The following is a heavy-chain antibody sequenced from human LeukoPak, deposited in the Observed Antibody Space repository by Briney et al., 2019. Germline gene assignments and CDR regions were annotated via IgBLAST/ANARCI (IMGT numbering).Heavy chain of an antibody. CDR3: AAQRTYYYDSSGPLWDY. Sequence: SETLSLTCAVYGGSFSGYYWSWIRQPPGKGLEWIGEINHSGSTNYNPSLKSRVTISVDTSKNQFSLKLSSVTAADTAVYYCAAQRTYYYDSSGPLWDYWGQGTLVTVSS. D-gene: IGHD3-22*01. J-gene: IGHJ4*02. V-gene: IGHV4-34*01. CDR2: INHSGST. CDR1: GGSFSGYY.